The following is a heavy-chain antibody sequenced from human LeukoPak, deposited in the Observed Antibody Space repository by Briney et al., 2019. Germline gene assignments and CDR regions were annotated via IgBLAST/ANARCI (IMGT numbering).Heavy chain of an antibody. CDR3: ARTPGHYDPYDGLYFDY. D-gene: IGHD3-22*01. CDR1: GGSFSGYY. CDR2: INHSGST. Sequence: SETLSLTCAVYGGSFSGYYWSWIRQPPGKGLEWIGEINHSGSTNYNPSLKSRVTISVDTSKNQFSLKLSSVTAADTAVYYCARTPGHYDPYDGLYFDYWGQGTLVTVSS. J-gene: IGHJ4*02. V-gene: IGHV4-34*01.